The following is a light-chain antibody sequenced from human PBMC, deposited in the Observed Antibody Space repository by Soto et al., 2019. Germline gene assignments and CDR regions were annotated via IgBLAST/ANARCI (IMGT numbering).Light chain of an antibody. Sequence: DIQMTQSTSSLSASVGARVSVTCQASQDIGTSLSWFQHKPGRAPKLLIYGASYLETGVPSRFRGSGSGTDFTFTITSLQPEDIATYYCQHYNNLPPFTFGPGTIVDIK. CDR2: GAS. J-gene: IGKJ3*01. V-gene: IGKV1-33*01. CDR3: QHYNNLPPFT. CDR1: QDIGTS.